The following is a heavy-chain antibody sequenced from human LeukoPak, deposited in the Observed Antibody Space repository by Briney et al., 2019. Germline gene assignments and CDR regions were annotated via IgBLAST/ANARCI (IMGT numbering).Heavy chain of an antibody. V-gene: IGHV4-59*11. CDR1: GGSISSHY. D-gene: IGHD3-22*01. J-gene: IGHJ4*02. CDR2: IYYSGST. Sequence: SETLSLTCTVSGGSISSHYWSWIRQPPGKGLEWIGYIYYSGSTNYNPSLKSRVTISVDTYKNQFSLKLSSVTAADTAVYYCARESPDYYDSSGYYFDYWGQGTLVTVSS. CDR3: ARESPDYYDSSGYYFDY.